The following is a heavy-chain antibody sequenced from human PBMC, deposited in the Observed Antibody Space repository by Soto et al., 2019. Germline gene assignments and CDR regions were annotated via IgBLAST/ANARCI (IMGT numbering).Heavy chain of an antibody. CDR1: GYTFSTYA. Sequence: ASVKVSCKASGYTFSTYAMHWVRQAPGQSLEWMGWLNGGTGQTRYSQKFQDRVIITRDTSASTGYMEWSSLTSEDTAVYYCARGKGMEENYFYYGLDIWGQGTTVTVSS. V-gene: IGHV1-3*01. J-gene: IGHJ6*02. D-gene: IGHD1-1*01. CDR3: ARGKGMEENYFYYGLDI. CDR2: LNGGTGQT.